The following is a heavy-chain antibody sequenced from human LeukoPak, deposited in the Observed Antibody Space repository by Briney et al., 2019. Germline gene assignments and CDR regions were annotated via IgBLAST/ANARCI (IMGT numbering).Heavy chain of an antibody. CDR3: ARAPREWLLGYYFDY. J-gene: IGHJ4*02. V-gene: IGHV4-38-2*02. CDR1: GYSIRSGYY. D-gene: IGHD3-3*01. Sequence: SETLSLTCTVSGYSIRSGYYRARIRQPPGKGLEWIGSSYHSGGTDYNPSLKSRITISVDTSKNQFSLQLNSLTAADTAVYYCARAPREWLLGYYFDYWGQGTLVTVSS. CDR2: SYHSGGT.